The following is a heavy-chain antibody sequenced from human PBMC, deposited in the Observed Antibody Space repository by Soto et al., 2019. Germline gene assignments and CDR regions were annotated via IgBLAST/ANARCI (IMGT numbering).Heavy chain of an antibody. J-gene: IGHJ6*03. D-gene: IGHD6-25*01. CDR1: GYTFTSYD. CDR3: ARWRLYYYYMDV. Sequence: ASVKVSCKASGYTFTSYDINWVRQATGQGLEWMGWMNPNSGNTGYAQKFQGRVTMTRNTSISTAYMELSSLRSEDTAVYYCARWRLYYYYMDVWGKGTTVTVSS. CDR2: MNPNSGNT. V-gene: IGHV1-8*01.